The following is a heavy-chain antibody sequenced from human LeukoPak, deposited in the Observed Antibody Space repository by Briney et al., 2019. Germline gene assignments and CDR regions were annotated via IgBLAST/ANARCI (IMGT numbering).Heavy chain of an antibody. D-gene: IGHD2-15*01. J-gene: IGHJ5*02. CDR1: GYTFTGYY. Sequence: ASVKVSCKASGYTFTGYYLHWVRQAPGQGLEWMGWIHPNSGGTNSAQKFQGRVTMTRDTAITTAYMELGGLRSDDTAVYYCARAGAVVDNWFDPWGQGTLVTVSS. CDR2: IHPNSGGT. V-gene: IGHV1-2*02. CDR3: ARAGAVVDNWFDP.